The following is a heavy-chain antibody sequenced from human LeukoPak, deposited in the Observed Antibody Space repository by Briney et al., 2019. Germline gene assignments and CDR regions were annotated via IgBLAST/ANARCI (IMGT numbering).Heavy chain of an antibody. J-gene: IGHJ4*02. CDR2: IYYSGST. V-gene: IGHV4-39*07. CDR1: GGSISSSSYY. Sequence: SETLSLTCTVSGGSISSSSYYWGWIRQPPGKGLGWIGSIYYSGSTYYNPSLKSRVTISVDTSKNQFSLKLSSVTAADTAVYYCARDHYDSSGYIDYWGQGTLVTVSS. CDR3: ARDHYDSSGYIDY. D-gene: IGHD3-22*01.